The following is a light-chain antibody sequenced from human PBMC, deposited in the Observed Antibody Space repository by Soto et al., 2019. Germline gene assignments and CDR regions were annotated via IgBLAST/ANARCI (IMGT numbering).Light chain of an antibody. V-gene: IGKV1-5*01. J-gene: IGKJ3*01. CDR2: DAS. Sequence: DIQMTQSPSTLSASVGDRVTFTCRASQSISNWLAWYQQKPGKAPKLLIYDASSLQSEVPSRFSGSGSGTEFTLTISTLQPDDFASYYRQQYMNYARLGPGTKVDS. CDR3: QQYMNYAR. CDR1: QSISNW.